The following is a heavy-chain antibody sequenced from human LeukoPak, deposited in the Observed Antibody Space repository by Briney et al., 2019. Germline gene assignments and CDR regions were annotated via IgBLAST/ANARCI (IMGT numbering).Heavy chain of an antibody. CDR3: ARVPGESSGYPYFDY. CDR2: IYYSGST. D-gene: IGHD3-22*01. Sequence: SQTLSLTCTVSGGSISSGDYYWSWIRRPPGKGLQWIGHIYYSGSTYYNPSLKSRITISLDTSKNQFSLRLSSVTAADTAVYYCARVPGESSGYPYFDYWGQGTLVTVSS. CDR1: GGSISSGDYY. V-gene: IGHV4-30-4*08. J-gene: IGHJ4*02.